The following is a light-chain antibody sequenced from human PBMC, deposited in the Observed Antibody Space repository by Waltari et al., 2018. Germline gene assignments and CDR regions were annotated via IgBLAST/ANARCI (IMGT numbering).Light chain of an antibody. V-gene: IGLV1-44*01. CDR2: RSM. Sequence: QSVLTQPPSASGTPGQRVTISCSGSISNIGSNTVNWYQKLPGTAPKHPVYRSMRRPSGVPGRFTGAKSGTSASLAISRLQSEDEADYYCAAWDDSLNGWVFGGGTKLTVL. CDR3: AAWDDSLNGWV. J-gene: IGLJ3*02. CDR1: ISNIGSNT.